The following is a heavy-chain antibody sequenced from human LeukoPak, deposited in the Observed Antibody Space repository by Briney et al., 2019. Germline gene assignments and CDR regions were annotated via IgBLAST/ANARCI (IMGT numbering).Heavy chain of an antibody. V-gene: IGHV3-7*01. CDR3: ARDRALHDSRRGYYYTEDDY. J-gene: IGHJ4*02. Sequence: PGGSLTLSCAASGFTFGNFCMSWVRQAPGKGLEWVANLNGDGSEKYYLDSVRGRFTIYRDNARNSLFLQMNSLRADDTAVYYCARDRALHDSRRGYYYTEDDYWGQGTLVTVSS. CDR2: LNGDGSEK. D-gene: IGHD3-22*01. CDR1: GFTFGNFC.